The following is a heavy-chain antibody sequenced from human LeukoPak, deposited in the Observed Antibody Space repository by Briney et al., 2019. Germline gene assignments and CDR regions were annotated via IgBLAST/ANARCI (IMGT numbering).Heavy chain of an antibody. J-gene: IGHJ6*02. CDR2: IYYSGST. CDR3: ARRNGVVDYYYYYGMGV. D-gene: IGHD3-22*01. V-gene: IGHV4-39*01. CDR1: GGSISNTNW. Sequence: SETLSLTCGVSGGSISNTNWWTWVRQPPGKGLEWIGSIYYSGSTYYNPSLKSRVTISVDTSKNQFSLKLSSVTAADTAVYYCARRNGVVDYYYYYGMGVWGQGTTVTVSS.